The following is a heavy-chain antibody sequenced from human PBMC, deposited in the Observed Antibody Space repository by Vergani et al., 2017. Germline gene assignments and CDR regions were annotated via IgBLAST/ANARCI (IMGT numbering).Heavy chain of an antibody. V-gene: IGHV1-2*02. Sequence: QVQLVQSGAEVKKPGASVKVSCKASGYTFTGYYMHWVRQAPGQGLEWMGWINPNSGGTNYAQKFQGRVTMTRDTSISTAYMELNSLTSEDTAVYYCARAPGRRCSGGSCDSSFRWYDPWGQGTLVTVFS. CDR2: INPNSGGT. J-gene: IGHJ5*02. CDR3: ARAPGRRCSGGSCDSSFRWYDP. CDR1: GYTFTGYY. D-gene: IGHD2-15*01.